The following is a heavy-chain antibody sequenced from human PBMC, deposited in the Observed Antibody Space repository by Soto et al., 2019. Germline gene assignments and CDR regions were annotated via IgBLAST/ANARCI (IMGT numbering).Heavy chain of an antibody. Sequence: QVLLVQSGAEVKKPGSSVKVSCRASGGIFNSYAINWVRQAPGQGLEWMGGVIPIFGTANHAQKFQGRVTLIAEESTSTANMEVNSLRSDDTAVYYCARDRDSSGLNPAMDVWGQGTTVTVPS. J-gene: IGHJ6*02. CDR3: ARDRDSSGLNPAMDV. CDR1: GGIFNSYA. D-gene: IGHD3-22*01. CDR2: VIPIFGTA. V-gene: IGHV1-69*01.